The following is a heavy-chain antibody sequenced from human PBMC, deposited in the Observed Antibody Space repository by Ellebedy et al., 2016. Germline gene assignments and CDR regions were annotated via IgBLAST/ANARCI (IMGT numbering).Heavy chain of an antibody. CDR1: GGSISSSSYY. J-gene: IGHJ4*02. CDR3: ARRQGSRNFDY. CDR2: IYYSGST. V-gene: IGHV4-39*01. Sequence: SETLSLTCTVSGGSISSSSYYWGWIRQPPGKGLEWIGSIYYSGSTYYNPSLKSRVTISVDTSKNQFSLKLSSVTAADTAVYYCARRQGSRNFDYWGQGTLVTVSS.